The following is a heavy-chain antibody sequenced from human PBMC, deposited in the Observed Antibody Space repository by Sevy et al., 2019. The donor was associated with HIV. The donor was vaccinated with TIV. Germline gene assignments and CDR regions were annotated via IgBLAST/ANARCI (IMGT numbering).Heavy chain of an antibody. CDR3: ASSRTTSFGWD. V-gene: IGHV3-7*01. Sequence: GGSLRLSCAASGFTFNNYWMSWVRQAPGKGLEWVANIRQDGSEKYNVESVKGRFTISRDNAKNSLFLQMNSLRAEDTAVYYCASSRTTSFGWDWGQGTLVTVSS. CDR1: GFTFNNYW. D-gene: IGHD1-26*01. J-gene: IGHJ4*02. CDR2: IRQDGSEK.